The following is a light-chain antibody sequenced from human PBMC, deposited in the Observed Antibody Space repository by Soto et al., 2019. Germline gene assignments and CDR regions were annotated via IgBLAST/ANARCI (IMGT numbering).Light chain of an antibody. CDR2: EVT. J-gene: IGLJ2*01. V-gene: IGLV2-14*01. CDR3: SSYTSSNTVL. Sequence: QPVLTQPASVSGSPGQSITISCTGTSSDIGGYNYVSWYQQLPGKAPKLMIYEVTNRPSGVSNRFSGSKSGDTASLTISGLQAEDEADYYCSSYTSSNTVLFGGGTKLTVL. CDR1: SSDIGGYNY.